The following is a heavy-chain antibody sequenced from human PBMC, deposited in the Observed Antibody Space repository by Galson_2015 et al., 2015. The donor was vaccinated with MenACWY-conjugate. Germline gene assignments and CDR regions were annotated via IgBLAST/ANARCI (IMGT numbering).Heavy chain of an antibody. Sequence: SVKVSCKASGGTFSSYAISWVRQAPGQGLEWMGGIIPIFGTANYAQKFQGRVTITADKSTSTAYMELSSLRSEDTAVYYCARDLGGELSSSWYFWGQGTLVTVSS. D-gene: IGHD6-13*01. CDR2: IIPIFGTA. J-gene: IGHJ4*02. CDR3: ARDLGGELSSSWYF. CDR1: GGTFSSYA. V-gene: IGHV1-69*06.